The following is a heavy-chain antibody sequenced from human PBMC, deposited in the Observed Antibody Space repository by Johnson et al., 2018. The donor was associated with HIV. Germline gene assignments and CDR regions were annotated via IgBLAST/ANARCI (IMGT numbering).Heavy chain of an antibody. J-gene: IGHJ3*02. V-gene: IGHV3-11*04. CDR1: GFTFSDYY. CDR3: ARDSGAPGNDAFDI. D-gene: IGHD1-26*01. Sequence: QVLLVESGGGLVKPGGSLRLSCAASGFTFSDYYMSWIRQAPGKGLEWVSYISSSGSTIYYADSVKGRFTISRDNSKNTLYLQMNSLRPEDTALYFCARDSGAPGNDAFDIWGQGTMVTISS. CDR2: ISSSGSTI.